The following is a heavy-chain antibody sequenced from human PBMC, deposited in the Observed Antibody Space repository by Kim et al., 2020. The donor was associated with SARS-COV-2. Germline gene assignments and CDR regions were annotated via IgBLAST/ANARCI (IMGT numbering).Heavy chain of an antibody. Sequence: SETLSLTCTVSGGSISSYYWSWIRQPPGKGLEWIGYIYYSGSTNYNPSLKSRVTISVDTSKNQFSLKLSSVTAADTAVYYCARDWRIGYCSSTSCYGGAGSRGDYYYYGMDVWGQGTTVTVSS. CDR3: ARDWRIGYCSSTSCYGGAGSRGDYYYYGMDV. V-gene: IGHV4-59*13. CDR2: IYYSGST. J-gene: IGHJ6*02. D-gene: IGHD2-2*01. CDR1: GGSISSYY.